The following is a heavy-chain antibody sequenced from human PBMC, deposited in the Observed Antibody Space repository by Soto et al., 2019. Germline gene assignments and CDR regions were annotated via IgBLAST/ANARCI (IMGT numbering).Heavy chain of an antibody. CDR1: GYTFTSYD. CDR2: MNPNSGNT. Sequence: QVQLVQSGAEVKKPGASVKVSCKASGYTFTSYDINWVRQATGQGLEWMGWMNPNSGNTGYAQKSXGXXTMTRNTSISTAYMELSSLRSEATAVYYCARERTGTTSMDVWGQGTTVTVSS. CDR3: ARERTGTTSMDV. V-gene: IGHV1-8*01. D-gene: IGHD1-1*01. J-gene: IGHJ6*02.